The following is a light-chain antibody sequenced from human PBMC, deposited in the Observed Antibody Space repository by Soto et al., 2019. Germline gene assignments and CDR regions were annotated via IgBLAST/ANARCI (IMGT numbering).Light chain of an antibody. CDR1: QSVSSY. CDR3: QQRSNWPLT. J-gene: IGKJ4*01. V-gene: IGKV3-11*01. CDR2: DAS. Sequence: EIMMTLSPATLSLTPGERATLSCRASQSVSSYLAWYQQRPGQAPRLLIYDASNRATGIPARFSGSGSGTDFTLTISSLEPEDFAVYYCQQRSNWPLTFGGGSKV.